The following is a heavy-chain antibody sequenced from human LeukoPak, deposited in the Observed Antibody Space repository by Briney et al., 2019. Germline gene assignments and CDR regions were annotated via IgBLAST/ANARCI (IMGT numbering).Heavy chain of an antibody. CDR2: INAYNGNT. V-gene: IGHV1-18*01. Sequence: GSVKVSCKASGYTFTSYGISWVRQAPGQGVEWMGWINAYNGNTNYAQKLQGRVNMTTDTSTSTAYMELRSLRSDDTAVYYCARGDSSSYYYYYMDVWGKGTTVTVSS. J-gene: IGHJ6*03. CDR3: ARGDSSSYYYYYMDV. CDR1: GYTFTSYG. D-gene: IGHD2-21*01.